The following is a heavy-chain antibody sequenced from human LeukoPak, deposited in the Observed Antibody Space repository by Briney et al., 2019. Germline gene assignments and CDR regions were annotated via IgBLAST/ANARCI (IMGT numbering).Heavy chain of an antibody. J-gene: IGHJ4*02. CDR1: EFSVSTKY. CDR2: ISGGGVST. Sequence: GGSLRLSCAASEFSVSTKYMNWVRQAPGKGLEWVSAISGGGVSTYYADSVKGRFTISRDNSKNTLNLQMNSLRAEDTAVYYCARLISSSARGYFDYWGQGTLVTVSS. V-gene: IGHV3-23*01. D-gene: IGHD6-6*01. CDR3: ARLISSSARGYFDY.